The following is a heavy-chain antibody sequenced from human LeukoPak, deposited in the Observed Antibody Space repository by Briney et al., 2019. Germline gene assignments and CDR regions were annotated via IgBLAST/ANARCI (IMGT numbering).Heavy chain of an antibody. J-gene: IGHJ4*02. D-gene: IGHD3-10*01. V-gene: IGHV4-59*01. CDR3: ARSYYGSGSYSVPLDY. Sequence: PSETLSLTCTVSGGSISSYYWSWIRQPPGKGLEWIGYIYYSGSTNYNPSLKSRVTISVGTSKNQFSLKLSSVTAADTAVYYCARSYYGSGSYSVPLDYWGQGTLVTVSS. CDR2: IYYSGST. CDR1: GGSISSYY.